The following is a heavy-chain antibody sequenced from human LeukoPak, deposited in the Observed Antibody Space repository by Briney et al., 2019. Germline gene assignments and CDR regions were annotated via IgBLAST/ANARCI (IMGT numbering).Heavy chain of an antibody. CDR1: GGSISSSNNY. V-gene: IGHV4-39*01. J-gene: IGHJ6*03. CDR2: IYYRGST. D-gene: IGHD2-15*01. CDR3: ARHGYCSGGSCYSWGYYYYMDV. Sequence: SETLSLTCTVSGGSISSSNNYWGWIRQPQGKGLEWIGSIYYRGSTYYNPSLMSRVTIFVGTSKNQFSLKLSSVTAADTAVYYCARHGYCSGGSCYSWGYYYYMDVWGKGTTVTISS.